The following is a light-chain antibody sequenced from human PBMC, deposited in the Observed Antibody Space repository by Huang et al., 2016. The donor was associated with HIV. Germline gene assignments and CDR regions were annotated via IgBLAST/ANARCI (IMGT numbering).Light chain of an antibody. CDR1: QSVSTTY. CDR3: QQYGNSPT. Sequence: EIVLTQSPGTLSLSPGERATLSCRASQSVSTTYLAWYQQKPGQAPRLLSFGASSRATGIPDRFRGSGSGTDFTLTINRREPEDFAVYYCQQYGNSPTFGQGTKVEIK. J-gene: IGKJ1*01. V-gene: IGKV3-20*01. CDR2: GAS.